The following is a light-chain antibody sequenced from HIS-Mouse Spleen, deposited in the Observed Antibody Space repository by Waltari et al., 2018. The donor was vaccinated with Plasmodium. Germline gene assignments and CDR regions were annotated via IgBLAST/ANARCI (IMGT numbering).Light chain of an antibody. J-gene: IGKJ1*01. V-gene: IGKV1-9*01. Sequence: DIQLTQSPSFLSASVGDRVTITCRASQGISSYLAWYQQKPGKAPKLLIYAASTLQSGVPSRFSGSGSGTDFTLTISSLQPEDFATYNCQQSYSTWTFGQGTKVEIK. CDR2: AAS. CDR1: QGISSY. CDR3: QQSYSTWT.